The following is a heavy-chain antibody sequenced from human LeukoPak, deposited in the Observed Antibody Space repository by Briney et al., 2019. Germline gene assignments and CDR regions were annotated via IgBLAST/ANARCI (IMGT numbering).Heavy chain of an antibody. CDR1: GYTFTSYA. Sequence: ASVKVSCKASGYTFTSYAMHWVRQAPGQRLEWMGWINAGNGNTKYSQKFQGRVTITRDTSASTAYMELSSLRSEDTAVYYCASSRYYVWGSPFNFDYWGQGTLVTVSS. J-gene: IGHJ4*02. D-gene: IGHD3-16*01. CDR2: INAGNGNT. V-gene: IGHV1-3*01. CDR3: ASSRYYVWGSPFNFDY.